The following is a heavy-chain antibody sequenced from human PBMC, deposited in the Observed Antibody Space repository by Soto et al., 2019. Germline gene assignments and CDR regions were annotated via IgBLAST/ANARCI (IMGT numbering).Heavy chain of an antibody. J-gene: IGHJ6*02. CDR3: ARDARPPSTGYYGMDV. CDR1: GFTFSSYW. CDR2: INSDGSST. D-gene: IGHD2-8*02. V-gene: IGHV3-74*01. Sequence: GGSLRLSCAASGFTFSSYWMHWVRQAPRKGLVWVSRINSDGSSTSYADSVKGRFTISRDNAKNTLYLQMNSLGAEDTAVYYCARDARPPSTGYYGMDVWGQGTTVTVYS.